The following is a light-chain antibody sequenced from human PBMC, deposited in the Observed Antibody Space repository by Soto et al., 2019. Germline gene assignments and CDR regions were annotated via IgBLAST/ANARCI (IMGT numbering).Light chain of an antibody. CDR2: SAS. J-gene: IGKJ1*01. CDR1: QSISDT. V-gene: IGKV3-15*01. Sequence: EIVWTQSPGTLSLSPGERATLSCRASQSISDTLAWYQQKPCQAPRLLIYSASRGATGFPARFSGSGSGTDFTLTISRLEPEDFAVYYCQQYNNWPPWTFGQGTKVDIK. CDR3: QQYNNWPPWT.